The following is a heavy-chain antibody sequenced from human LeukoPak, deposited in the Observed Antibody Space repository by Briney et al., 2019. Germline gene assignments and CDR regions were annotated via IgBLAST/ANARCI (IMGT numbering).Heavy chain of an antibody. Sequence: ASVKVSCKASGYTFTGYYMHWVRQAPGQGLEWMGWINPNSGGTNYAQKFQGRVTTTRDTSISTAYMELSRLRSDDTAVYYCARGREVVLRFLEWLLDYWGQGALVTVSS. V-gene: IGHV1-2*02. CDR1: GYTFTGYY. D-gene: IGHD3-3*01. CDR2: INPNSGGT. CDR3: ARGREVVLRFLEWLLDY. J-gene: IGHJ4*02.